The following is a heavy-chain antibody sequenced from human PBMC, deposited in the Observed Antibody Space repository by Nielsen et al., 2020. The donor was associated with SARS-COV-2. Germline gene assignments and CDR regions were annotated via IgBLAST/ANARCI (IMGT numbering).Heavy chain of an antibody. Sequence: ESLKISCVASGFTFSKAWMSWVRQAPGKGLEWVGRIKSKIDGGTTDYADPVKDRFTISRDDSKNTVYLDMSSLRTEDTAVYYCATARYCSRTSCSAGTDMFDPWGQGTQVIVSS. CDR2: IKSKIDGGTT. V-gene: IGHV3-15*01. CDR3: ATARYCSRTSCSAGTDMFDP. J-gene: IGHJ5*02. CDR1: GFTFSKAW. D-gene: IGHD2-2*01.